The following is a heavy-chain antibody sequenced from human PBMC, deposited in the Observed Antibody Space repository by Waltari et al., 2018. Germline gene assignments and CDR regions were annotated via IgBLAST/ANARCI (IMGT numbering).Heavy chain of an antibody. CDR3: ARGLSGGSYGY. CDR2: ISAYNGTT. Sequence: QVQLVQSGAEVKKPGASGKVSCKASGYTFTSYAISWVRQAPGQGLEWMGWISAYNGTTHPPQKRQGRGTMTTDTSTSTAYMELRSLRSAATAVYSCARGLSGGSYGYWGPGTLVTVSS. V-gene: IGHV1-18*01. D-gene: IGHD1-26*01. J-gene: IGHJ4*02. CDR1: GYTFTSYA.